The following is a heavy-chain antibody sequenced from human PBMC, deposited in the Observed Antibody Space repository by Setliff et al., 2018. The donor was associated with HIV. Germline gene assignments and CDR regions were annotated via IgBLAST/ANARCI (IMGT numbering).Heavy chain of an antibody. D-gene: IGHD3-22*01. CDR2: VDPKNGDT. Sequence: ASVKVSCKASGYTFTDYYMHWVQQAPAKGLEWMGRVDPKNGDTIYAEKFQGRVTMTTDPSTPTAYMELRSLKSEDTAVYYCARAVGGSNYFDYSGYQDFWGQGTRVTVSS. CDR1: GYTFTDYY. J-gene: IGHJ4*02. CDR3: ARAVGGSNYFDYSGYQDF. V-gene: IGHV1-69-2*01.